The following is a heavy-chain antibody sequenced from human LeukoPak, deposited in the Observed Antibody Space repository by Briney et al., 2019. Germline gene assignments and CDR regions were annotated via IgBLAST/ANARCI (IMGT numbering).Heavy chain of an antibody. CDR3: ARLVAAAGTRPYYYYMDV. D-gene: IGHD6-13*01. V-gene: IGHV4-4*09. Sequence: NPSETLSLTCTVSGGSISSYYWSWIRQPPGKGLEWIGHIYTSGSTNYNPSLKSRVTISVDTSKNQFSLKLSSVTAADTAVYYCARLVAAAGTRPYYYYMDVWGKGTTVTVSS. CDR1: GGSISSYY. CDR2: IYTSGST. J-gene: IGHJ6*03.